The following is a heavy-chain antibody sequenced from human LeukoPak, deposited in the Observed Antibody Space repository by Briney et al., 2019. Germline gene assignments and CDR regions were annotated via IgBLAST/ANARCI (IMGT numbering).Heavy chain of an antibody. CDR1: GFTFSDYY. V-gene: IGHV3-11*01. CDR3: ARGPEKQWLVDFDY. J-gene: IGHJ4*02. Sequence: GGSLRLSCAASGFTFSDYYMSWIRQAPGKGLEWVSYISSSATTIYYADSVKGRFTISRDNAKNSLYLQMNSLRAEDTAVYYCARGPEKQWLVDFDYWGQGTLVTVSS. CDR2: ISSSATTI. D-gene: IGHD6-19*01.